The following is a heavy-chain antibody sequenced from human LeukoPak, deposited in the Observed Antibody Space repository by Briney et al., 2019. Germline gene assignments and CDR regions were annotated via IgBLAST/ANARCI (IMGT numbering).Heavy chain of an antibody. CDR1: GVTVSSNY. V-gene: IGHV3-53*01. CDR3: ARTQLGYCSGSNCLDYFDY. CDR2: LYSGGTT. J-gene: IGHJ4*02. D-gene: IGHD2-15*01. Sequence: GGSLRLSCAASGVTVSSNYMSWVRQAPGKGLEWVSILYSGGTTYYAVSVKGRFTISRDISKNTLYLQMNSLRAEDTAVYYCARTQLGYCSGSNCLDYFDYWGQGTLVTVSS.